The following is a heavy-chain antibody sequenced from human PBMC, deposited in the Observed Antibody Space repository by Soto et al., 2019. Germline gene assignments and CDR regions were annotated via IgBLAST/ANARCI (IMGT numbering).Heavy chain of an antibody. Sequence: TLSLTCTVSGGSIDSGDYYWSWIRQPPGKGLEWIGYVYDSGSTYSNPSLKSRAIVSVDTSQNQFSLKLSSVTAADTAVYYCARNSPRYFFDQWGRGTLVTVSS. CDR1: GGSIDSGDYY. CDR2: VYDSGST. J-gene: IGHJ4*02. D-gene: IGHD1-26*01. CDR3: ARNSPRYFFDQ. V-gene: IGHV4-31*03.